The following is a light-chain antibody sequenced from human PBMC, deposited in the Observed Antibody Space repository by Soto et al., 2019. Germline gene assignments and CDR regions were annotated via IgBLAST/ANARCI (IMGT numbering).Light chain of an antibody. CDR1: QDIRNY. CDR2: LAS. Sequence: DIQMAQTPSSLSASVGDRVTITCQASQDIRNYLNWYQQKPGKAPKVLISLASTLETGVPSRFSGGGSGTDFTFTISSLQPEDIATYYCQQFDDLPRTFGGGTNVEIK. V-gene: IGKV1-33*01. CDR3: QQFDDLPRT. J-gene: IGKJ4*01.